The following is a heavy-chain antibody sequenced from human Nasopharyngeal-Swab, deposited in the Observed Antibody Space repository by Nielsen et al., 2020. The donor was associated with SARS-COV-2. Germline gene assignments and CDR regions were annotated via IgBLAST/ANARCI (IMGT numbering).Heavy chain of an antibody. CDR2: ISWNGDRV. Sequence: GGSLRLSCAASGFTFDDYAMHWVRQVPGKGLQWVSGISWNGDRVDYADSVKGRFTISRDNAKNSLYLQMNTLRTDDTALYYCAKGREYHTSSDFDYWGQGTLVTVSS. D-gene: IGHD6-6*01. V-gene: IGHV3-9*01. CDR3: AKGREYHTSSDFDY. J-gene: IGHJ4*02. CDR1: GFTFDDYA.